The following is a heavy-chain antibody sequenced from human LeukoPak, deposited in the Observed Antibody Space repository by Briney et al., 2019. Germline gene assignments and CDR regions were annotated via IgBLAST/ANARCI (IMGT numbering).Heavy chain of an antibody. J-gene: IGHJ3*02. CDR2: ISSSGST. CDR1: EFTFSSYA. Sequence: GGSLRLSCAAAEFTFSSYAMSWVRQAPGKGLEWVSTISSSGSTYYGDSVKGRFTIARDNSKNTLYLQMDSPRAEDTAIYYCAKIRGYSGYDLTSAFDIWGQGTMVTVSS. D-gene: IGHD5-12*01. CDR3: AKIRGYSGYDLTSAFDI. V-gene: IGHV3-23*01.